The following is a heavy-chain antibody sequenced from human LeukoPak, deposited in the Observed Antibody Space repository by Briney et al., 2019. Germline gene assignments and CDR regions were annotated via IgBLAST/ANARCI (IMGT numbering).Heavy chain of an antibody. CDR1: GGTFSIYA. CDR3: ASRNPSTVVTPRLPQFDY. CDR2: IIPIFGTA. V-gene: IGHV1-69*13. D-gene: IGHD4-23*01. J-gene: IGHJ4*02. Sequence: SVKVSFKASGGTFSIYAISWVRQAPGQGLEWMGGIIPIFGTANYAQKFQGRVTFTADESTSTAYLELSRLRSEDTAVYYCASRNPSTVVTPRLPQFDYWGQGTLVTVSS.